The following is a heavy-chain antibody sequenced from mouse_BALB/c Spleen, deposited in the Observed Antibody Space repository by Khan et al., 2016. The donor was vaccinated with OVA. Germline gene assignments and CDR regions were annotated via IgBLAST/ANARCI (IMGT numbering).Heavy chain of an antibody. D-gene: IGHD1-1*01. V-gene: IGHV5-9-1*01. Sequence: DVMLVESGGGLVKPGGSLKLSCAASGFTFSSYAMSWVRQTPEKRLDWVATISSGGDYTYYHESVKGRFTISRDNATNPLYLHMSSLRSEDTAMFYCASPPITTVVATSYWVFDVWGAGTTVTVSS. CDR1: GFTFSSYA. CDR2: ISSGGDYT. J-gene: IGHJ1*01. CDR3: ASPPITTVVATSYWVFDV.